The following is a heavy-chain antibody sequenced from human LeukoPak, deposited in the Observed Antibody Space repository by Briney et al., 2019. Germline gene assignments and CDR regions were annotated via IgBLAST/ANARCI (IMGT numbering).Heavy chain of an antibody. J-gene: IGHJ4*02. V-gene: IGHV1-2*02. CDR3: ARDSLDYDSSGYYPN. D-gene: IGHD3-22*01. Sequence: APVKVSCKASGYTFTGYYMHWVRQAPGQGLEWMGWINPNSGGTNYAQKFQGRVTMTRDTSISTAYMELSRLRSDDTAVYYCARDSLDYDSSGYYPNWGQGTLVTVS. CDR1: GYTFTGYY. CDR2: INPNSGGT.